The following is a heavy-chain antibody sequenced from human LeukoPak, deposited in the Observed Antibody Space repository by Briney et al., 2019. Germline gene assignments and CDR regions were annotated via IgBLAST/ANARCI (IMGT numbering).Heavy chain of an antibody. J-gene: IGHJ5*02. CDR3: ARGYGSGSYLTINWFDP. CDR2: IFYSGST. Sequence: SETLSLTCTVSGDSISSSSYYWGWIRQPPGKGLEWIGNIFYSGSTSYNPSLKSRVTISGDTSKNHFSLKLSSVTAADTAVYYCARGYGSGSYLTINWFDPWGQGTLVTVSS. D-gene: IGHD3-10*01. V-gene: IGHV4-39*07. CDR1: GDSISSSSYY.